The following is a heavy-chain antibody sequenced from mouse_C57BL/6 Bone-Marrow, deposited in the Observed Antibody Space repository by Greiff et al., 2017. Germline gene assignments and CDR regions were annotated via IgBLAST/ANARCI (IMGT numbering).Heavy chain of an antibody. J-gene: IGHJ3*01. V-gene: IGHV14-4*01. CDR2: IDPENGDT. Sequence: EVKLQESGAELVRPGASVKLSCTASGFNIKDDYMHWVKQRPEQGLEWIGWIDPENGDTEYASKFQGKATITADTSSNTAYLPLSSLTSEDTAVYSCSTDAGSFSYFAYWGQGTLVTVSA. CDR1: GFNIKDDY. CDR3: STDAGSFSYFAY. D-gene: IGHD2-3*01.